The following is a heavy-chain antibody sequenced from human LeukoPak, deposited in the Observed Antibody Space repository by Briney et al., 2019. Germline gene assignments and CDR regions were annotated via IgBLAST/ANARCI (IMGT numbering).Heavy chain of an antibody. CDR1: GFTSDDYG. V-gene: IGHV3-20*04. Sequence: GGSLRLSCAASGFTSDDYGMSWVRQAPGKGLEWVSGINWNGGSTGYADSVKGRFTISRDNAKNSLYLQMNSLRAEDTALYYCARNLGYCSSTSCYGDAFDIWGQGTMVTVSS. J-gene: IGHJ3*02. D-gene: IGHD2-2*01. CDR3: ARNLGYCSSTSCYGDAFDI. CDR2: INWNGGST.